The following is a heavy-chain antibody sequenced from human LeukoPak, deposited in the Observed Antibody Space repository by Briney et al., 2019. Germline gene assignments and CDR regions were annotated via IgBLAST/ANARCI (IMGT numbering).Heavy chain of an antibody. V-gene: IGHV4-39*01. CDR1: GGSISSSSYY. CDR3: ARTGLAYYDYVWGSYRPNAFDY. Sequence: SETLSLTCTVSGGSISSSSYYWGWIRQPPGKGLEWIGSIYNSGSTYYNPSLKSRVTISVDTSKNQFSLKLSSVTAADTAVYYCARTGLAYYDYVWGSYRPNAFDYWGQGTLVTVSS. CDR2: IYNSGST. J-gene: IGHJ4*02. D-gene: IGHD3-16*02.